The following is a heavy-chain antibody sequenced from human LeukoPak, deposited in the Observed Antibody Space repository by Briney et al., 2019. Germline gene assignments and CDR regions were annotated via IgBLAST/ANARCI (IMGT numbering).Heavy chain of an antibody. J-gene: IGHJ4*02. CDR3: ARGRRRPHLGLVPAVLFDY. CDR2: INHSGST. CDR1: GGSFSGYY. D-gene: IGHD2-2*01. Sequence: SETLSLTCAVYGGSFSGYYWSWIRQPPGKGLEWIGEINHSGSTNYNPSLKSRVTISVDTSKNQFSLKLSSVTAADTAVYYCARGRRRPHLGLVPAVLFDYWGQGTLVTVSS. V-gene: IGHV4-34*01.